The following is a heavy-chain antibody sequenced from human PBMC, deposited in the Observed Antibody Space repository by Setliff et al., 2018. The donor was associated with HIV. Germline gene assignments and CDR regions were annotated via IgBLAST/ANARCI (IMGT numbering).Heavy chain of an antibody. D-gene: IGHD3-10*01. CDR3: AGRHRSGSYFDP. J-gene: IGHJ5*02. Sequence: GGSLRLSCASSGFTFSSYAMTWVRQAPGKGLECVAVISGSGGNTYYADSVKGRFVISREKSKNTLYLQMNSLRLEDTAVYYCAGRHRSGSYFDPWGQGTLVTVSS. V-gene: IGHV3-23*01. CDR1: GFTFSSYA. CDR2: ISGSGGNT.